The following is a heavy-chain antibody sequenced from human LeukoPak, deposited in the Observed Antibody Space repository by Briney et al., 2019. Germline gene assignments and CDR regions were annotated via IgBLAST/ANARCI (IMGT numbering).Heavy chain of an antibody. V-gene: IGHV4-34*01. J-gene: IGHJ4*02. CDR3: ARGRSGSYYNFDY. Sequence: SETLSLTCAVYGGSFSGYYCSWIRQPPGKGLEWIGEINHSGSTNYNPSPKSRVTISVDTSKDQFSLKLSSVTAADTAVYYCARGRSGSYYNFDYWGQGTLVTVSP. CDR2: INHSGST. D-gene: IGHD3-10*01. CDR1: GGSFSGYY.